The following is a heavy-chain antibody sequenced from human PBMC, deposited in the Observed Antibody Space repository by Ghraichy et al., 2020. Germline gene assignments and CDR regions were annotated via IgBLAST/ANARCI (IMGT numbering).Heavy chain of an antibody. D-gene: IGHD3-16*01. CDR3: ATHRGDYNYFDY. CDR2: IWYDGSNQ. J-gene: IGHJ4*02. Sequence: GGSLRLSCRASGLTFRNYGMYWVRQAPGKGLEGVAFIWYDGSNQYYADSVKGRFTISRDNSKNTLNLQMNSLRAEDTSVYYCATHRGDYNYFDYWGQGTLVTVS. V-gene: IGHV3-33*07. CDR1: GLTFRNYG.